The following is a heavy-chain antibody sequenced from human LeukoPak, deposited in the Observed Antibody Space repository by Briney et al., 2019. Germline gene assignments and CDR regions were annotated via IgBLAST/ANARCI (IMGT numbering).Heavy chain of an antibody. CDR1: GGSISSSY. CDR3: ARDLVPNYYDSSGYYWFDP. V-gene: IGHV4-59*12. J-gene: IGHJ5*02. CDR2: IYYSGSP. Sequence: PSETLSLTCTVSGGSISSSYWSWIRQPPGKGLEWIGYIYYSGSPNYNPSLKSRVTMSVDTSKNQFSLKLSSVTAADTAVYYCARDLVPNYYDSSGYYWFDPWGQGTLVTVSS. D-gene: IGHD3-22*01.